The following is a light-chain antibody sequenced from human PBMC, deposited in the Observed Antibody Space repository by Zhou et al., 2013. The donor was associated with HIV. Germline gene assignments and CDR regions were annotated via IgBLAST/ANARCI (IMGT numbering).Light chain of an antibody. Sequence: DIQMTQSPSTLSASVGDRVTVSCWASQDIRDLLAWYQHRPGGVPKVLIDSASTLKPGVSSRFSGSGSGTSFTLTITNLQPEDSAVYYCQRLSGTRAFGPGTKVEVK. J-gene: IGKJ1*01. CDR1: QDIRDL. CDR2: SAS. CDR3: QRLSGTRA. V-gene: IGKV1-27*01.